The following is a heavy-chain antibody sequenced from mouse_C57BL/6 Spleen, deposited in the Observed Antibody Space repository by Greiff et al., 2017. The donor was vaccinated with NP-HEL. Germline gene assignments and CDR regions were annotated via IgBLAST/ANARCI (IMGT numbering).Heavy chain of an antibody. Sequence: QVHVKQPGTELVKPGASVKLSCKASGYTFTSYWMHWVKQRPGQGLEWIGNINPSNGGTNYNEKFKSKATLTVDKSSSTAYMQLSSLTSEDSAVYYCARPGSSYVGWFAYWGQGTLVTVSA. CDR3: ARPGSSYVGWFAY. J-gene: IGHJ3*01. CDR1: GYTFTSYW. CDR2: INPSNGGT. D-gene: IGHD1-1*01. V-gene: IGHV1-53*01.